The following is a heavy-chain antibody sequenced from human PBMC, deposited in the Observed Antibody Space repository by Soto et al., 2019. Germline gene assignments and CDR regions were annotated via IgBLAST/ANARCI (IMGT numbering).Heavy chain of an antibody. CDR2: ISGSGGSA. D-gene: IGHD4-17*01. V-gene: IGHV3-23*01. J-gene: IGHJ2*01. Sequence: EVQLLESGGGLVQPGGSLRLSCAASGFTFSSYAMNWVRQAPGKGLEWVSVISGSGGSAYYADAVKGRFTISRDNSKNTLYLQMNSLRAEDTAVYYCAKRTVGWYFDLWGRGTLVTVSS. CDR1: GFTFSSYA. CDR3: AKRTVGWYFDL.